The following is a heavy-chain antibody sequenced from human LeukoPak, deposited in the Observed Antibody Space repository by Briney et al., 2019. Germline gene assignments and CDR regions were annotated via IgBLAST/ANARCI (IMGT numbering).Heavy chain of an antibody. D-gene: IGHD6-19*01. V-gene: IGHV1-2*02. CDR3: ARDRGEWLDLPPPYYFDY. CDR2: INPNSGGT. J-gene: IGHJ4*02. CDR1: GYTFTGYY. Sequence: ASVKVSCKASGYTFTGYYMHWVRQAPGQGLEWMGWINPNSGGTNYAQMFQGRVTMTRDTSISTAYMELSRLRSDDTAVYYCARDRGEWLDLPPPYYFDYWGQGTLVTVSS.